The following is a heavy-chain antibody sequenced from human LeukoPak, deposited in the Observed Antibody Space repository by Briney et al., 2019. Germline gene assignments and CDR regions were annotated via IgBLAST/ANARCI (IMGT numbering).Heavy chain of an antibody. J-gene: IGHJ3*02. D-gene: IGHD3-9*01. CDR2: IKQDGSEK. CDR3: ARASVSLRYFDWYENGAFDI. CDR1: GFTFSSYW. V-gene: IGHV3-7*01. Sequence: GGSLRLSCAASGFTFSSYWMSLVRQAPGKGLEWVANIKQDGSEKYYVGSVKGRFTISRDNAKNSLYLQMNSLRAEDTAVYYCARASVSLRYFDWYENGAFDIWGQGTMVTVSS.